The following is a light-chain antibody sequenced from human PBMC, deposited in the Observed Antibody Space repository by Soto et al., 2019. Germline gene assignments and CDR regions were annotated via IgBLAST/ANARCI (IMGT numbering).Light chain of an antibody. V-gene: IGLV2-8*01. CDR1: SSDVGGYNY. CDR2: EVY. Sequence: QSALTQPPSASGSPGQSVTISCTGTSSDVGGYNYVSWYQHHPDKAPKLIIYEVYKRPSGVPDRFSGYKSGNTASLTVSGLQAEDEAEYYCSSYAASDSFVVFGGGTKLTVL. CDR3: SSYAASDSFVV. J-gene: IGLJ2*01.